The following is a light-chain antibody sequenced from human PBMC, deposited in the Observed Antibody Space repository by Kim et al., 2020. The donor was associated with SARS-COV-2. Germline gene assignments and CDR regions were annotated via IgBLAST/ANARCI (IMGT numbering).Light chain of an antibody. J-gene: IGLJ1*01. CDR3: HVWDTGSDHQV. CDR1: NIGSKT. V-gene: IGLV3-21*04. Sequence: SYELTQPPSVSVAPGKTARITCDGNNIGSKTVHWYQQKPGQAPVVVIYYDTDRPSGVPERFSGSNSANTATLTITMVEAGDEADYYCHVWDTGSDHQVFGTGTKVTVL. CDR2: YDT.